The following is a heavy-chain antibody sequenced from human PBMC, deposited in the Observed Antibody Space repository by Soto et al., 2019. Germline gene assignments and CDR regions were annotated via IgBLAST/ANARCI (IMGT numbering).Heavy chain of an antibody. CDR3: ARDRRRAVAGTGMYAFDI. D-gene: IGHD6-19*01. J-gene: IGHJ3*02. CDR1: GYTFTVYY. CDR2: INPNSGGT. Sequence: ASVKVSCTASGYTFTVYYMHWVRQAPGQGLEWMGWINPNSGGTNYAQKFQGWVTMTRDTSISTAYMELSRLRSDDTAVYYCARDRRRAVAGTGMYAFDIWGQGTMVTVSS. V-gene: IGHV1-2*04.